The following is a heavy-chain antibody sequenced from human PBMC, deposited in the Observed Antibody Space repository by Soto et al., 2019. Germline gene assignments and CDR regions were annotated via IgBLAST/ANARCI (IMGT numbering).Heavy chain of an antibody. CDR1: GYTFTSYG. CDR3: ARWLAVAGRGDWFDP. V-gene: IGHV1-18*01. Sequence: ASVKVSCKASGYTFTSYGISWVRQAPGQGLEWMGWISAYNGNTNYAQKLQGRVTMTTDTSTSTAYMELRSLRSDDTAVYYCARWLAVAGRGDWFDPWGQGTLVTVSS. J-gene: IGHJ5*02. CDR2: ISAYNGNT. D-gene: IGHD6-19*01.